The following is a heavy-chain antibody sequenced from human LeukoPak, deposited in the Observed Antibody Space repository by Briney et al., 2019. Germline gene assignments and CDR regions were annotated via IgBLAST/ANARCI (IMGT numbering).Heavy chain of an antibody. Sequence: GGSLRLSCAASGFTFSNYWMSWVRQTPGKGLEWVANIKQDGSEKDYLDSVKGRFTISRDNSKNTLYLQMNSLRAEDTAVYYCARDITIFGVVIFSFDYWGQGTLVTVSS. CDR2: IKQDGSEK. V-gene: IGHV3-7*01. J-gene: IGHJ4*02. CDR1: GFTFSNYW. CDR3: ARDITIFGVVIFSFDY. D-gene: IGHD3-3*01.